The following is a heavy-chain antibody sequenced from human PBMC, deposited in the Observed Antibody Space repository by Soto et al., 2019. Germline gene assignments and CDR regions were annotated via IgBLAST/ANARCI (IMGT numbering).Heavy chain of an antibody. CDR3: ARVIAARLTYYYYYMDV. CDR1: GFTFSSYW. D-gene: IGHD6-6*01. J-gene: IGHJ6*03. CDR2: IKQDGSEK. Sequence: GGSLRLSCAASGFTFSSYWMSWVRQAPGKGLEWVANIKQDGSEKYYVDSVKGRFTISRDNAKNSLYLQMNSLRAEDTAVYYCARVIAARLTYYYYYMDVWGKGTTVTVSS. V-gene: IGHV3-7*01.